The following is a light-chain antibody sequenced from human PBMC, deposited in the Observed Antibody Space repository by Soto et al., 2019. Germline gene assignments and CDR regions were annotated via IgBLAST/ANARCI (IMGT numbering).Light chain of an antibody. CDR2: GAS. V-gene: IGKV3-15*01. CDR1: HSVNSH. Sequence: MMMTQSPATLSVSPGERVTLSCRTSHSVNSHVAWYQQKPGQAPRLLLYGASTRATGIPVRFSGSGFGTEFTLTISCLQSEDFAVYYCQQYKNWPLLGQGTRLEIK. J-gene: IGKJ5*01. CDR3: QQYKNWPL.